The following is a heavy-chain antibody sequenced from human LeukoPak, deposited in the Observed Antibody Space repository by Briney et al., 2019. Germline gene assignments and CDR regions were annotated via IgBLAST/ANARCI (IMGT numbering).Heavy chain of an antibody. CDR1: GGSISSSSYY. CDR3: AREASGASGTPLEYSSGWYWFDP. Sequence: SETLSLTCTVSGGSISSSSYYWGWIRQPPGKGLEWIGSIYYSGSTYYNPSLKSRVTISVDTSKNQFSLKLSSVTAADTAVYYCAREASGASGTPLEYSSGWYWFDPWGQGTLVTVSS. D-gene: IGHD6-19*01. CDR2: IYYSGST. J-gene: IGHJ5*02. V-gene: IGHV4-39*07.